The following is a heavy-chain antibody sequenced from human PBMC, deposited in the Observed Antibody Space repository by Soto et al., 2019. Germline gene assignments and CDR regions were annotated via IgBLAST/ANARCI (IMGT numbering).Heavy chain of an antibody. Sequence: QVQLQESGPGLVKPSATLSLTCTVSSGSISSSNWWSGVRHPPGEGLERIGEIYHSGSTNYNPSLKSRVTISVDKCKNQFSPKLSSVTAADTAVYYCAREGGRKMWYNWFDPWGQGTLVTVSS. J-gene: IGHJ5*02. CDR3: AREGGRKMWYNWFDP. CDR1: SGSISSSNW. V-gene: IGHV4-4*02. D-gene: IGHD2-21*01. CDR2: IYHSGST.